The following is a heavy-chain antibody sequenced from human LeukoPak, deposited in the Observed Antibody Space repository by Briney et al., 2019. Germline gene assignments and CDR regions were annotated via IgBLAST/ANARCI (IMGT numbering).Heavy chain of an antibody. D-gene: IGHD3-9*01. Sequence: SETLSLTCAVYGGSFSGYYWSWIRQPPGKGLEWIGEINHSGSTNYNPSLKSRVTISVDTSKNQFSLKLSSVTAADTAVYYCASLGLRYFDWLRSYYGMDVWGQGTTVTVSS. CDR2: INHSGST. V-gene: IGHV4-34*01. CDR3: ASLGLRYFDWLRSYYGMDV. J-gene: IGHJ6*02. CDR1: GGSFSGYY.